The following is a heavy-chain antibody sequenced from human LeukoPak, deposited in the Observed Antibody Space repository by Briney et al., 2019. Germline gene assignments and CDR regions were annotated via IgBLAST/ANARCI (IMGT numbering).Heavy chain of an antibody. D-gene: IGHD6-13*01. V-gene: IGHV4-59*08. J-gene: IGHJ4*02. Sequence: SETLSLTCTVSGGSISSYYWSRIRQPPGKGLEWIGYIYYSGSTNYNPSLKSRVTISVDTSKNQFSLKLSSVTAADTAVYYCASGSWSSDYWGQGTLVTVSS. CDR3: ASGSWSSDY. CDR2: IYYSGST. CDR1: GGSISSYY.